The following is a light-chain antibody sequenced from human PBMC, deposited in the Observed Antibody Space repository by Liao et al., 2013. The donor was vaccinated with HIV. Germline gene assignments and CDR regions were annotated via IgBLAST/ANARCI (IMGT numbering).Light chain of an antibody. J-gene: IGLJ3*02. V-gene: IGLV3-21*04. CDR1: NIGSES. Sequence: SYELTQPPSVSVVPRQTASITCGGNNIGSESVHWYQQRPGQAPVVVIYYGSDRPSGIPERFSGSNSGNTATLTISRVEAGDEADYYCQVWDSTSDHWVFGGGTKLTVL. CDR2: YGS. CDR3: QVWDSTSDHWV.